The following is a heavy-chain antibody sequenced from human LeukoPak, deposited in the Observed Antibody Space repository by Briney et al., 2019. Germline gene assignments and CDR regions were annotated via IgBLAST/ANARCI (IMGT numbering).Heavy chain of an antibody. CDR3: AKEGPHCSSTSCYLKGFDP. V-gene: IGHV3-23*01. D-gene: IGHD2-2*01. J-gene: IGHJ5*02. CDR2: ISGIGGST. Sequence: GGSLRLSCPASGFTFSSYAMSWVRPAPGKGLEWVSAISGIGGSTYYADSVKGRFTISRDDSKNTLYLQLNSLRAEDTAVDYCAKEGPHCSSTSCYLKGFDPWGQGTLVTVSS. CDR1: GFTFSSYA.